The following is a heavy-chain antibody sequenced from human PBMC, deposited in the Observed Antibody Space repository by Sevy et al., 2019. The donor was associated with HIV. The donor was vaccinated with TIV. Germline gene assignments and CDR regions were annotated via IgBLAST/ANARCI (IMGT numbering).Heavy chain of an antibody. V-gene: IGHV3-33*01. CDR2: IFNDGKSK. D-gene: IGHD2-21*02. CDR1: GFIFSRYG. Sequence: GGSLRLSCKASGFIFSRYGVHWVRQAPGKGLEWVASIFNDGKSKYYGDPVKGRFTISRDDSKNTLYLQMDSLRAEDTAVYYCARESGSDWYLDYWGQGTLVTVYS. CDR3: ARESGSDWYLDY. J-gene: IGHJ4*02.